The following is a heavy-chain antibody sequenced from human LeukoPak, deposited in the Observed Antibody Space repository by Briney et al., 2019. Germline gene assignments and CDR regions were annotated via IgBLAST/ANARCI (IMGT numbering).Heavy chain of an antibody. CDR1: GGSISSHY. J-gene: IGHJ4*02. V-gene: IGHV4-4*07. CDR2: IYSSGST. Sequence: PSETLSLTCTVSGGSISSHYWSWIRQPAGKGLEWIGRIYSSGSTNYKPSLKSRVTISVDKSKNQFSLKLSSVTAADTAVHYCAREGNRLSFEYWGQGTLVTVAS. CDR3: AREGNRLSFEY.